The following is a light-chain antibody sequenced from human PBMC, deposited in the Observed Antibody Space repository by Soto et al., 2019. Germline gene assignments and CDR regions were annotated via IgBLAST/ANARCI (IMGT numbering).Light chain of an antibody. CDR3: AAWDDSLEAYV. CDR1: SSNIGSNT. CDR2: SNN. J-gene: IGLJ1*01. V-gene: IGLV1-44*01. Sequence: QSVLTQPLSASGTPGQRVTISCSGSSSNIGSNTVNWYQQLPGTAPKLLIYSNNQRPSGVPDRFSGSKSGTSASLAISGLQSEDEADYYCAAWDDSLEAYVFGTGTKVTVL.